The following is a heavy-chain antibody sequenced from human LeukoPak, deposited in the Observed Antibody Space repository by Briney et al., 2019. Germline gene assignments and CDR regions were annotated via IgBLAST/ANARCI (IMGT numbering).Heavy chain of an antibody. CDR1: GYSFTSYW. D-gene: IGHD3-3*01. J-gene: IGHJ4*02. V-gene: IGHV5-51*01. CDR2: IYPGDSDT. CDR3: ARPSGGYYDFWSGYYYYFDY. Sequence: GESLKISCKGSGYSFTSYWIGWVRQVPGKGLEWMGIIYPGDSDTRYSPSFQGQVTISADKSISTAYLQWSSLKASDTAMYYCARPSGGYYDFWSGYYYYFDYWGQGTLVTVSS.